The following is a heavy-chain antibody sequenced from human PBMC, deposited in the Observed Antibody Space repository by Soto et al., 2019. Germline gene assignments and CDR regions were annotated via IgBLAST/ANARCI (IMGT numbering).Heavy chain of an antibody. Sequence: SETLSLTCTVSGGSISSYYWSWIRQPAGKGLEWIGHIYSSGSTNYNPSLKSRVTMSVDTSKNQFSLKLSSVTAADTAVYYCARGGTRWTFRGGFDYWGQGTLVTVSS. V-gene: IGHV4-4*07. J-gene: IGHJ4*02. CDR1: GGSISSYY. D-gene: IGHD3-16*01. CDR2: IYSSGST. CDR3: ARGGTRWTFRGGFDY.